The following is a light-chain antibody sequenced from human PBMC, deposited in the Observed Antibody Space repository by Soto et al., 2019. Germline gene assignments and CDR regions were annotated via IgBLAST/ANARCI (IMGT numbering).Light chain of an antibody. CDR2: GAS. V-gene: IGKV3-15*01. CDR1: QSVSNN. CDR3: QQFGISPLYT. J-gene: IGKJ2*01. Sequence: ETVMTQSPVTLSVSPGERVTLTCRASQSVSNNLAWYQQKPGQAPRLLIYGASTRATGFPARFSGSGSGTEFTLTITSLQSEDFAVYYCQQFGISPLYTFGQGTKLEI.